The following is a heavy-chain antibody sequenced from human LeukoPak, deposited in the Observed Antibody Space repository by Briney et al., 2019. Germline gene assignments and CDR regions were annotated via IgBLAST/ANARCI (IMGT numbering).Heavy chain of an antibody. CDR2: ISYDGSNK. V-gene: IGHV3-30-3*01. Sequence: GGSLRLSCAASGFTFSSYAMHWVRQAPGKGLEWVAVISYDGSNKYYADSVKGRFTISRDNSKNTLYLQMNSLRAEDTAVYYCASPGGGSYYGAFDIWGQGTMVTVSS. J-gene: IGHJ3*02. CDR3: ASPGGGSYYGAFDI. CDR1: GFTFSSYA. D-gene: IGHD1-26*01.